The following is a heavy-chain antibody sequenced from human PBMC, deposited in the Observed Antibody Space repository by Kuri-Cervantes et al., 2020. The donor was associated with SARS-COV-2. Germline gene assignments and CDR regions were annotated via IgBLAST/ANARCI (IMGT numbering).Heavy chain of an antibody. J-gene: IGHJ5*02. Sequence: SQTLSLTCAVYGESFIGYYWSWVRQPPGKGLEWIGDINHSGSTNYNPSLKSRVTISVDTSKNQFSLKLSSVTAADTAVYYCARLGRYCSSTSCYPNWFDPWGQGTLVTVSS. D-gene: IGHD2-2*01. V-gene: IGHV4-34*01. CDR2: INHSGST. CDR1: GESFIGYY. CDR3: ARLGRYCSSTSCYPNWFDP.